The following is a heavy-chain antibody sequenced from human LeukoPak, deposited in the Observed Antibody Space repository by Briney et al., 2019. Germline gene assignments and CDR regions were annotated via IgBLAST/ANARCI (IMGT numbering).Heavy chain of an antibody. J-gene: IGHJ3*01. CDR3: AHFKGGSFDF. Sequence: PSETLSLTCAVYGGSFSGYYWSWIRQPPGKGLEWIGEINHGGSTNYNPSLKSRVTISVDTSKNQFSLKLTSVTAADTAVYYCAHFKGGSFDFWGQGTMVTVSS. D-gene: IGHD1-26*01. CDR2: INHGGST. V-gene: IGHV4-34*01. CDR1: GGSFSGYY.